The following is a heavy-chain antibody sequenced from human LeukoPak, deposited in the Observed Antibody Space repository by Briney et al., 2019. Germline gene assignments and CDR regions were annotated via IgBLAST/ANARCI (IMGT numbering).Heavy chain of an antibody. J-gene: IGHJ4*02. CDR3: ARGRVTGLAYYFDY. CDR1: GFTFSSYA. CDR2: ISYDGSNK. Sequence: GGSLRLSCAASGFTFSSYAMHWVRQAPGKGLEWAAVISYDGSNKYYADSVKGRFTISRDNSKNTLYLQMNSLRAEDTAVYYCARGRVTGLAYYFDYWGQGTLVTVSS. V-gene: IGHV3-30-3*01. D-gene: IGHD1-14*01.